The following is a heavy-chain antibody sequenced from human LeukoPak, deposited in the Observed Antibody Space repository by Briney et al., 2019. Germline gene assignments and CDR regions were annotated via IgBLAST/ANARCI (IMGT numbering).Heavy chain of an antibody. V-gene: IGHV3-74*01. Sequence: GGSLRLSCAASGFTFSTYSMNWVRQPPGKGLVWVSRINSDGSSTTYADSVMGRFTISRDNATNTLFLQMNSLRADDTAAYYCARSTSHYYYYYMDVWGKGTTVTISS. CDR3: ARSTSHYYYYYMDV. CDR2: INSDGSST. J-gene: IGHJ6*03. CDR1: GFTFSTYS.